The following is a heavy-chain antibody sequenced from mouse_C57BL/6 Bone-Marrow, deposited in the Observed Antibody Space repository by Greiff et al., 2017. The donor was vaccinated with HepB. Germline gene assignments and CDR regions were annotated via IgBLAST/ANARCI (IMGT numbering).Heavy chain of an antibody. D-gene: IGHD2-12*01. CDR3: ARRCYFSYWYFDV. Sequence: EVKVVESGGGLVQPGGSLKLSCAASGFTFSDYYMYWVRQTPEKRLEWVAYISNGGGSTYYPDTVKGRFTISRDNAKNTLYLQMSRLKSEDTAMYYCARRCYFSYWYFDVWGTGTTVTVSS. J-gene: IGHJ1*03. CDR1: GFTFSDYY. CDR2: ISNGGGST. V-gene: IGHV5-12*01.